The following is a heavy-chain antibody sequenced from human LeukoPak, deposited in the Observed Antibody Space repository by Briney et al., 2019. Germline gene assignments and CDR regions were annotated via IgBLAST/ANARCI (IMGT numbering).Heavy chain of an antibody. D-gene: IGHD3-3*01. CDR1: GGSISSSSYY. CDR2: IYYSGST. CDR3: ASYYHDFWSGLPQPLYYFYS. V-gene: IGHV4-39*01. J-gene: IGHJ4*02. Sequence: SETLSLTCAVSGGSISSSSYYWGWVRQPPGKGLEWSGSIYYSGSTYYNPSLKSRVTISVDTSKNQFSLKLSSVYAAETAVYFCASYYHDFWSGLPQPLYYFYSSGQGTLGTASS.